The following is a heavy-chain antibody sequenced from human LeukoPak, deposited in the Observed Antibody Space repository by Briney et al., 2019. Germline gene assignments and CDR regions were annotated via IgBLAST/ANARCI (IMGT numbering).Heavy chain of an antibody. CDR3: AKALRFGESYMGYAFDI. V-gene: IGHV3-21*04. CDR2: ISSSSSYI. CDR1: GFTFSSYS. J-gene: IGHJ3*02. D-gene: IGHD3-10*01. Sequence: GGSLRLYCAASGFTFSSYSMNWAHQAPGKVLEWVSSISSSSSYIYYADSVKGRFTISRDNAKNSLYLQMNSLRAEDTALYYCAKALRFGESYMGYAFDIWGQGTMVTVSS.